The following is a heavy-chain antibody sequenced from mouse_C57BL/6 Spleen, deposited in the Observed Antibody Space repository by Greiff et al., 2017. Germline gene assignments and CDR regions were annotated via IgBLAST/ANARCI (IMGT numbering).Heavy chain of an antibody. V-gene: IGHV5-4*01. CDR2: ISDGGSYT. CDR3: ARDGDGYYDY. D-gene: IGHD2-3*01. Sequence: EVQLVESGGGLVKPGGSLKLSCAASGFTFSSFAMSWVRQTPEKRLEWVATISDGGSYTYYPDNVTGRFTISRDNAKNNLYLQMSHLKSEDTAMYYCARDGDGYYDYWGQGTTLTVSS. CDR1: GFTFSSFA. J-gene: IGHJ2*01.